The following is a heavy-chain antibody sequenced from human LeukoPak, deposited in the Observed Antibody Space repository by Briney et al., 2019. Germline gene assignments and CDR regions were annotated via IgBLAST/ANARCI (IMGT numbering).Heavy chain of an antibody. J-gene: IGHJ4*02. CDR2: MSSGSRYI. CDR1: GFTFSSYS. V-gene: IGHV3-21*01. CDR3: ARDRPTGASRLFVVQ. D-gene: IGHD3-3*01. Sequence: GGPLRLSCAASGFTFSSYSMTWVRQAPGKGLEWVSSMSSGSRYIYYADSVRGRFTTSRDNAKNSLYLLMNSLRAEDTAVYYCARDRPTGASRLFVVQWGQGTLVTVSS.